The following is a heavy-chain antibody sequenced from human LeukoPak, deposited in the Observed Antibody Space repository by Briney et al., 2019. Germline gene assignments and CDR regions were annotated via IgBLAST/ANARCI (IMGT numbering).Heavy chain of an antibody. CDR2: INHNGST. CDR3: ARGFLGLNGGV. V-gene: IGHV4-34*01. CDR1: GGSFSGYY. Sequence: SETLSLICGVSGGSFSGYYWNWIRQAPGKGLEWIGEINHNGSTSSNPSLKSRVTISVDTSRSRFSLKLNSATAADTAVYYCARGFLGLNGGVWGQGTTVTVSS. D-gene: IGHD1-26*01. J-gene: IGHJ6*02.